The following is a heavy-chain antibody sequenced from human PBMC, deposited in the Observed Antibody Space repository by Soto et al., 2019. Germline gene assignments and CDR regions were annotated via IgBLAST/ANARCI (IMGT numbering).Heavy chain of an antibody. J-gene: IGHJ5*02. Sequence: EVQLVESGGGLAQPGGSLRLSCLTSGDTLSGHWMHWVRQSPGKGLVWVAGLNSDGTTTIYADSVKGGFTISRDNDKNTMYLQMDNLRAEDTAVYYCTGRLYYSTWGQGILVTVSS. D-gene: IGHD2-2*01. CDR1: GDTLSGHW. CDR2: LNSDGTTT. V-gene: IGHV3-74*01. CDR3: TGRLYYST.